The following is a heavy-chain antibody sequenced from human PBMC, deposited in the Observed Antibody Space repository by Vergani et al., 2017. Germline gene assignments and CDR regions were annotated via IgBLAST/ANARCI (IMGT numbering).Heavy chain of an antibody. V-gene: IGHV3-30-3*01. CDR2: ISYDGSNK. Sequence: QVQLVESGGGVVQPGRSLRLSCAASGFTFSSYAMHWVRQAPGKGLEWVAVISYDGSNKYYADSVKGRFTISRDNSKNTLYLQMNSLRAEDTAVYYCARDRSIAVAETYYYYYYYMDVWGKGTTVSVSS. J-gene: IGHJ6*03. CDR3: ARDRSIAVAETYYYYYYYMDV. CDR1: GFTFSSYA. D-gene: IGHD6-19*01.